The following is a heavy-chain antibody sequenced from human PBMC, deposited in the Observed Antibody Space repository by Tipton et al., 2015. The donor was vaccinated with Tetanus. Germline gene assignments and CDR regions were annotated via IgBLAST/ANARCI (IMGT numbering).Heavy chain of an antibody. J-gene: IGHJ6*02. V-gene: IGHV4-34*01. CDR1: GGTFNNYF. D-gene: IGHD3-10*01. CDR3: ARGDYYGSGTYDV. Sequence: TLSLTCAVYGGTFNNYFWTWIRQPPEKGLEWIGEINYDGSTNYSPSLKSRVTLSLDTTKKQVSLKLSSVTAADTAVYYCARGDYYGSGTYDVWGQGTTVTVPS. CDR2: INYDGST.